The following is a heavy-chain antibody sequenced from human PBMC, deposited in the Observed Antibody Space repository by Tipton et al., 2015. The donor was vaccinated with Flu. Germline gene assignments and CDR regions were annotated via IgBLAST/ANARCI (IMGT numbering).Heavy chain of an antibody. V-gene: IGHV4-61*08. CDR1: GDSVSSGGYNY. CDR2: MSSSGSA. D-gene: IGHD1-7*01. Sequence: TLSLTCTVSGDSVSSGGYNYWTWIRQTPGKGLEYIGQMSSSGSANNNPPLKSRVTIALDTSKNQLSLRLTSVTEADTAVYYCARVAHNWNYSIDYWGQGTLVTVSS. CDR3: ARVAHNWNYSIDY. J-gene: IGHJ4*02.